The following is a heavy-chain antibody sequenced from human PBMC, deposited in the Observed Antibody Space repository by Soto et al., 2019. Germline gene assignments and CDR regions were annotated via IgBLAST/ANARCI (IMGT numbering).Heavy chain of an antibody. CDR2: IYYSGST. CDR3: ARLQAPPFSFDP. V-gene: IGHV4-39*01. J-gene: IGHJ5*02. CDR1: GGSISSSSYY. Sequence: QLQLQESGPGLVKPSETLSLTCTVSGGSISSSSYYWGWIRQPPGKGLEWIGSIYYSGSTYYNPSLKSRVTISVDMSKNQFSLKLSSVTAADTAVYYCARLQAPPFSFDPWGQGTLVTVSS.